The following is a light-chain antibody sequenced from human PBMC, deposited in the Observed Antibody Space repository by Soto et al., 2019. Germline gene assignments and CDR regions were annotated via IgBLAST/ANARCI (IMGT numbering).Light chain of an antibody. CDR1: QGISTW. Sequence: DIQMTQSPSSVSASVGDRVTITCRASQGISTWLAWHQQKPGKAPELLIYSASSLQIGVPSRFSGSGSGTDLTLTISSLQPEDFATYYCQQANSLPLTFGPGTTVDIK. CDR3: QQANSLPLT. V-gene: IGKV1-12*01. CDR2: SAS. J-gene: IGKJ3*01.